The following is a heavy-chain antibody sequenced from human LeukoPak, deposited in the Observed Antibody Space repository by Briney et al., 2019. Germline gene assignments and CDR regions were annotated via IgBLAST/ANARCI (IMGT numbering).Heavy chain of an antibody. CDR1: GFTLSQYW. V-gene: IGHV3-74*01. CDR2: VNEDGSRI. D-gene: IGHD2-15*01. Sequence: GGSLRLSCSASGFTLSQYWMHWVRQAPGKGLVWVARVNEDGSRIDHADSARGRFTISRDITKSTLFLHMNSLRVEDSAIYYCVRDFGGEDDHWGQGTLVTVSS. CDR3: VRDFGGEDDH. J-gene: IGHJ4*02.